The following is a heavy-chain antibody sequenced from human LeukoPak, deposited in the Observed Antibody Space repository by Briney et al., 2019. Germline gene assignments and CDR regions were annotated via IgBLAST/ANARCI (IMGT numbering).Heavy chain of an antibody. D-gene: IGHD3-10*01. V-gene: IGHV1-2*02. Sequence: ASVKVSCKASGYTFTRYYMHWVRQAPGQGLEWMGWINPNSGGTNYAQKFQGRVTMTRDTSISTAYMELSRLRSDDTAVYYCARLSGITMVRGVPTIDYWGQGTLVTVSS. CDR1: GYTFTRYY. CDR3: ARLSGITMVRGVPTIDY. CDR2: INPNSGGT. J-gene: IGHJ4*02.